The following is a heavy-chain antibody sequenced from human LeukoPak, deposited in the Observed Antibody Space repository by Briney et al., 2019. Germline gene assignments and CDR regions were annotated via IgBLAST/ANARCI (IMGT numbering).Heavy chain of an antibody. CDR1: GYTFTRYD. V-gene: IGHV1-8*01. CDR2: MNPNSGNT. CDR3: ARSMVRGAPNWFDP. J-gene: IGHJ5*02. Sequence: ASVKVSCKASGYTFTRYDINWVRQTTGQGLEWMGWMNPNSGNTGYAQKFQGRVTMTRNTSISTAYMELSSLRSEDTAVYYCARSMVRGAPNWFDPWGQGTLVTVSS. D-gene: IGHD3-10*01.